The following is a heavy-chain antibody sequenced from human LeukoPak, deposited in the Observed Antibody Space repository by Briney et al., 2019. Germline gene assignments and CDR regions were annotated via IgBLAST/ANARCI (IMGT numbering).Heavy chain of an antibody. CDR1: GFIFSNYA. J-gene: IGHJ4*02. CDR3: ARDQPSDYYDTSGYYYGFFDY. D-gene: IGHD3-22*01. V-gene: IGHV3-23*01. Sequence: GGSLRLSCATSGFIFSNYAVNWVRQAPGKGLEWVSIISGSGDTTYYADSVKGRFTISRDSSKNTLSLQMHSLRSEDTAVYYCARDQPSDYYDTSGYYYGFFDYWGQGTLVTVSS. CDR2: ISGSGDTT.